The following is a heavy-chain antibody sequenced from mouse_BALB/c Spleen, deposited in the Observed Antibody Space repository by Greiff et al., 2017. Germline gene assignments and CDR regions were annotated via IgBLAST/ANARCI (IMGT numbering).Heavy chain of an antibody. CDR2: INPSTGYT. V-gene: IGHV1-7*01. J-gene: IGHJ2*01. Sequence: VQLQQSGAELAKPGASVKMSCKASGYTFTSYWMHWVKQRPGQGLEWIGYINPSTGYTEYNQKFKDKATLTADKSSSTAYMQLSSLTSEDSAVYYCARRDHYYGFDYWGQGTTLTVSS. D-gene: IGHD1-2*01. CDR3: ARRDHYYGFDY. CDR1: GYTFTSYW.